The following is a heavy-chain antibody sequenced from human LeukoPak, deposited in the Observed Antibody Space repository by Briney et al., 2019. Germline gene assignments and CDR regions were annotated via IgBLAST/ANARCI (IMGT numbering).Heavy chain of an antibody. V-gene: IGHV3-74*01. CDR2: INSDGSST. D-gene: IGHD3-22*01. J-gene: IGHJ4*02. CDR3: ARVAYYYDSSGYFPY. CDR1: GFTFSSYW. Sequence: PGGSLRLSCAASGFTFSSYWMHWVRQAPGKGLVWVSRINSDGSSTSYADSVKGRFTISRDNAKNTLYLQMNSLRAEDTAVYYCARVAYYYDSSGYFPYWGQGTLVTVSS.